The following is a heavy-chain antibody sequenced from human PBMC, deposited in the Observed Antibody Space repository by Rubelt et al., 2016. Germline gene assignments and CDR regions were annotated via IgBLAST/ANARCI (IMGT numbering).Heavy chain of an antibody. CDR3: ARVGPMEGDYYYYMDV. V-gene: IGHV3-7*04. J-gene: IGHJ6*03. Sequence: EVQLVESGGGLIQPGGSLRLSCAASGFTVSSNYMSWVRQAPGKGLEWVANIKQDGSEKYYVDSVKGRFNISRDNAKNSLYLQMNSLRAEDTAVYYCARVGPMEGDYYYYMDVWGKGTTVTVSS. D-gene: IGHD3-16*01. CDR2: IKQDGSEK. CDR1: GFTVSSNY.